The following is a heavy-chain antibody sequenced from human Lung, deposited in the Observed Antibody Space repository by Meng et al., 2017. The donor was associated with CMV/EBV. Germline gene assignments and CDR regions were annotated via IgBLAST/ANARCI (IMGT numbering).Heavy chain of an antibody. CDR2: VYGCGGT. V-gene: IGHV3-53*01. D-gene: IGHD1-26*01. CDR1: GFTVSSHY. J-gene: IGHJ4*02. Sequence: SXAASGFTVSSHYMSWVRQSPDKGLEWVSVVYGCGGTEYTDSVKGRFTLSRDDSKNTLYLQMNSLNTEDTAVYYCARGERVGKAYTNYIDYWGRGSXVTVAS. CDR3: ARGERVGKAYTNYIDY.